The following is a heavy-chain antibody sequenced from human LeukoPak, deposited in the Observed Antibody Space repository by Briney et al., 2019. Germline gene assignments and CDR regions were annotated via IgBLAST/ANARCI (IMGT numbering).Heavy chain of an antibody. J-gene: IGHJ4*02. V-gene: IGHV4-39*07. CDR1: GGSISSSRSY. Sequence: SETLSLTCSVSGGSISSSRSYWGWIRQTPGKGLEWVGSIYYNGDTYYNPSFKSRVTISVDTSKNQFSLKLSSVTAADTAVYYCASEDAYCGGDCYPYWGQGTLVTVSS. D-gene: IGHD2-21*02. CDR3: ASEDAYCGGDCYPY. CDR2: IYYNGDT.